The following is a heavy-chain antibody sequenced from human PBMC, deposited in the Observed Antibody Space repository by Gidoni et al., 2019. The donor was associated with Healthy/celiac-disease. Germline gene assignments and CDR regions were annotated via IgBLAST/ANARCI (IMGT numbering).Heavy chain of an antibody. CDR3: ARALAVADYYYYGMDV. Sequence: QVQLVESGGGVVQPGRSLRLSCAASGFTFSSYGMHWVRQAPGKGLEWVAVIWYDGSNKYYADSVKGRFTISRDNSKNTLYLQMNSLRAEDTAVYYCARALAVADYYYYGMDVWGQGTTVTVSS. J-gene: IGHJ6*02. CDR2: IWYDGSNK. D-gene: IGHD6-19*01. V-gene: IGHV3-33*01. CDR1: GFTFSSYG.